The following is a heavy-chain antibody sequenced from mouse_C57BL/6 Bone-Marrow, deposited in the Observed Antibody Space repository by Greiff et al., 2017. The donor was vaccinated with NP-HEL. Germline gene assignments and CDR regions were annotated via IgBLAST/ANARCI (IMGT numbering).Heavy chain of an antibody. Sequence: QVKLKESGAGLVKPGASLKLSCAASGFAFSNYWMNWVQQTPGKSLEWIGHICTGDGNTNYTGTLKGRATLTTDKSSSTADMQLSRLTSEDSAVYFCARGAYWGQGTLVTVSA. V-gene: IGHV1-80*01. CDR3: ARGAY. J-gene: IGHJ3*01. CDR1: GFAFSNYW. CDR2: ICTGDGNT.